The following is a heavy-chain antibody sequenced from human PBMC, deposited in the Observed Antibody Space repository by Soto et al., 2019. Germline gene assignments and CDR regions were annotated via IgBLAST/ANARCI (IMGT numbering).Heavy chain of an antibody. CDR2: IKSKTDGGTT. J-gene: IGHJ6*02. CDR3: TTLAAAGDNYYYYYGMDV. V-gene: IGHV3-15*07. CDR1: GFTFSNAW. Sequence: EVQLVESGGGLVKPGGSLRLSCAASGFTFSNAWMNWVRQAPGNGLEWVGRIKSKTDGGTTDYAAPVKGRFTISRDDSKNTLYLQMNSLKTEDTAVYYCTTLAAAGDNYYYYYGMDVWGQGTTVTVSS. D-gene: IGHD6-13*01.